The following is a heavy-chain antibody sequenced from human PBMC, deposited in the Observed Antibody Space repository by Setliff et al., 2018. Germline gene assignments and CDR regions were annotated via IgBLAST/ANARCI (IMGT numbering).Heavy chain of an antibody. D-gene: IGHD1-7*01. CDR2: ISTSNGNT. CDR3: ARDEDRDEMEIQGY. J-gene: IGHJ4*02. Sequence: ASVKVSCKASGYTFTTYATSWVRRAPGQGLEWMGWISTSNGNTNYAQNLQGRVTMTTDTSTSTAYMAVRSLRSDDTAVYYCARDEDRDEMEIQGYWGQGTRVTVSS. CDR1: GYTFTTYA. V-gene: IGHV1-18*01.